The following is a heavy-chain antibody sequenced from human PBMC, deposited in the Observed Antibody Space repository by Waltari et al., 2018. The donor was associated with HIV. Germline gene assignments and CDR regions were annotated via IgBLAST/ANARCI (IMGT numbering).Heavy chain of an antibody. Sequence: EVRLVQSGAVIKRPGDSLKISCKTSGYTFTSYWIGWVGQTAGRGLDGWIGVSYPHSGRRQYNPSFHGRGGISTDWSTRTAYLEWRSLTAVDTGIYYCARRPDYGGDWFGSWGQGTLVSVSS. D-gene: IGHD3-10*01. CDR3: ARRPDYGGDWFGS. CDR1: GYTFTSYW. CDR2: SYPHSGRR. J-gene: IGHJ5*01. V-gene: IGHV5-51*03.